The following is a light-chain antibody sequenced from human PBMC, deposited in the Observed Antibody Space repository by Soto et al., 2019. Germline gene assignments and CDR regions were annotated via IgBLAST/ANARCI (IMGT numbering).Light chain of an antibody. CDR3: SSYTTSYFDV. Sequence: QSALTQPASVSGSPGQSITISCTGSGRDIGAYDYVSWYQQHPGKAPKLLIYGVNNRPSWASYRFSASKSAFTASLTISGLQAEDEAHDYCSSYTTSYFDVFGPGTKLTVL. V-gene: IGLV2-14*01. CDR2: GVN. CDR1: GRDIGAYDY. J-gene: IGLJ1*01.